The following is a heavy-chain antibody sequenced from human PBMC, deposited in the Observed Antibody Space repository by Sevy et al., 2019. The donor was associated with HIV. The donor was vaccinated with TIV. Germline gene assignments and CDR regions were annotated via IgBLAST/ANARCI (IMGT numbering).Heavy chain of an antibody. J-gene: IGHJ4*02. CDR1: GFTFSSYW. V-gene: IGHV3-7*01. D-gene: IGHD3-22*01. CDR2: INQVGSEK. CDR3: ARPYRTDPFYYSGSSGYYYPSYFDS. Sequence: GGSLRLSCAASGFTFSSYWMTWVRQAPGKGLEWVANINQVGSEKFYVDSVKGRFTISKDNAKNSLYLQMKSLRVEDTAVYYCARPYRTDPFYYSGSSGYYYPSYFDSWGQGTLVTVSS.